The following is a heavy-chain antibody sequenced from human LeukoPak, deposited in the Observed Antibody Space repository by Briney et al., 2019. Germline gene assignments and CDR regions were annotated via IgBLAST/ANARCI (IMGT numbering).Heavy chain of an antibody. V-gene: IGHV1-69*04. J-gene: IGHJ4*02. Sequence: SVKVSCKASGGTFSSYAISWVRQAPGRGLEWMGRIIPILGIANYAQKFQGRVTITADKSTSTAYMELSSLRSEDTAVYYCAKVSKKSAPDYWGQGTLVTVSS. CDR2: IIPILGIA. CDR1: GGTFSSYA. CDR3: AKVSKKSAPDY. D-gene: IGHD6-25*01.